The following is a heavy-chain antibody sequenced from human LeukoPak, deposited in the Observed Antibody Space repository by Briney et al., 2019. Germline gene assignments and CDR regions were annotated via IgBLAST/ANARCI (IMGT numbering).Heavy chain of an antibody. V-gene: IGHV1-8*01. CDR2: MNPNSGNT. Sequence: GASVKVSCKASGYTFTSYDINWVRQATGQGLEWMGWMNPNSGNTGYAQKFQGRVTMTRDTSISTAYMELSSLRSEDTAVYYCARGGSSSGWYNDYYYYMDVWGKGTTVTVSS. CDR3: ARGGSSSGWYNDYYYYMDV. J-gene: IGHJ6*03. CDR1: GYTFTSYD. D-gene: IGHD6-19*01.